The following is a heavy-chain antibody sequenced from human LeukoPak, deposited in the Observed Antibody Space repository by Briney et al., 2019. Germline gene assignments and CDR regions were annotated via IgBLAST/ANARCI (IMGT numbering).Heavy chain of an antibody. CDR3: TNGDCRGGRCSSGAY. CDR1: GFTFRSYG. J-gene: IGHJ4*02. V-gene: IGHV3-30*02. Sequence: GGSLRLSSAASGFTFRSYGMHWVRQAPGKGLEWVAYTRDDGSKNWYGDSVKGRFTISRDNPKNTLYLQMKSLRGEDTAVYYCTNGDCRGGRCSSGAYWGQGTLVTVSS. D-gene: IGHD2-15*01. CDR2: TRDDGSKN.